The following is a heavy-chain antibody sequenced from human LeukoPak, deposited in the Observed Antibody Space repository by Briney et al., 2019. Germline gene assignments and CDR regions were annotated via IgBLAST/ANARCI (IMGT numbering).Heavy chain of an antibody. J-gene: IGHJ5*02. CDR1: GGSITNYY. CDR3: ARKAAAGIPPLYNWFDP. CDR2: IYYTGST. D-gene: IGHD6-13*01. Sequence: PSETLSLTCTASGGSITNYYWSWIRQPPGKGLEWIGYIYYTGSTNYNPSLRSRVTISVDTSKNQLSLKLTSVTPADTAAYYCARKAAAGIPPLYNWFDPWGQGTLVTVSA. V-gene: IGHV4-59*01.